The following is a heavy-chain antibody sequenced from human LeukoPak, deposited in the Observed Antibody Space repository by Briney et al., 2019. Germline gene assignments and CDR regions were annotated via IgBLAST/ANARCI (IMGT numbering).Heavy chain of an antibody. J-gene: IGHJ4*02. D-gene: IGHD3-9*01. CDR3: ARTKRYFDWLLRY. Sequence: GGSLRLSCAASGFTFSSYWMHWVRQAPGKGLVWVSRINSDGSGTSYADSVKGRFTISRDNAKNTLYLQMNSLRAEDTAVYYCARTKRYFDWLLRYWGQGTLVTVSS. V-gene: IGHV3-74*01. CDR1: GFTFSSYW. CDR2: INSDGSGT.